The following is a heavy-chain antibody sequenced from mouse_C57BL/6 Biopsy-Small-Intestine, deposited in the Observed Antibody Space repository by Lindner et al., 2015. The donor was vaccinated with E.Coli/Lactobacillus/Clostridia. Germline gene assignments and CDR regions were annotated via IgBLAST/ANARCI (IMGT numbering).Heavy chain of an antibody. D-gene: IGHD2-3*01. J-gene: IGHJ3*01. CDR3: AKETGDGPSGRDASDT. V-gene: IGHV1-84*02. CDR2: INPDSGGT. Sequence: SVKVSCKASGYTFTDYFVHWVRQAPGQGLEWMGWINPDSGGTKYVQKFRGRVAMTADTSLSTVYMELSGLTSDDTAIYYCAKETGDGPSGRDASDTWGQGTMVTVSS. CDR1: GYTFTDYF.